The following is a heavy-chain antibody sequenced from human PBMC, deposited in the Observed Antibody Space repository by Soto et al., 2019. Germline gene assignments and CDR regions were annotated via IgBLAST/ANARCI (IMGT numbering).Heavy chain of an antibody. Sequence: GASVKVSCKASGGTFTSYYMHWVRQAPGQGLEWMGIINPSGGSTGYAQKFQGRVTMTRDTSTSTVYMELSSLRSEDTAVYYCARVRYSYGHYYYYGMDVWGQGTTVTVSS. D-gene: IGHD5-18*01. V-gene: IGHV1-46*01. CDR3: ARVRYSYGHYYYYGMDV. CDR2: INPSGGST. CDR1: GGTFTSYY. J-gene: IGHJ6*02.